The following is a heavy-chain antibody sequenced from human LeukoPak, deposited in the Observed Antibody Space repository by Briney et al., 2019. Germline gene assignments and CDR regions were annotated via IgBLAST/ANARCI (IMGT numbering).Heavy chain of an antibody. J-gene: IGHJ4*02. D-gene: IGHD4-23*01. Sequence: SETLSLTCTISGDSIRGSTYYWAWIRQSPEKGLEWIGSIYYRGNTYYNPSLKSRVTISVDTSKNQFSLKVSSVTAADTAVYYCAREKNGNEPFDYWGQGTLVTVSS. V-gene: IGHV4-39*07. CDR2: IYYRGNT. CDR3: AREKNGNEPFDY. CDR1: GDSIRGSTYY.